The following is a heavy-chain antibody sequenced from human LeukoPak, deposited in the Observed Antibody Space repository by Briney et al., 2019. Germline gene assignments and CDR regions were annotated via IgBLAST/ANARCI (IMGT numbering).Heavy chain of an antibody. D-gene: IGHD2-2*02. Sequence: ASVKVSCKASGYTFTSYGISWVRQAPGQGLEWMGWISAYNGNTNYAQKPQGRVTMTTDTSTSTAYMELRSLRSDDTAVYYCARDPRDYTKSHTGRYPYYYYMDVWGKGTTVTVSS. CDR1: GYTFTSYG. V-gene: IGHV1-18*01. CDR2: ISAYNGNT. CDR3: ARDPRDYTKSHTGRYPYYYYMDV. J-gene: IGHJ6*03.